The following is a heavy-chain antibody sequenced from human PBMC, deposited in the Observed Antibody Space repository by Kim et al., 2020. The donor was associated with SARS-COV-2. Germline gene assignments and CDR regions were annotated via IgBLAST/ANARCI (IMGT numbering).Heavy chain of an antibody. J-gene: IGHJ4*02. V-gene: IGHV3-30*07. D-gene: IGHD6-25*01. CDR3: ARDFSSGADTGGDFDY. Sequence: SVKVRLNISRDNSKNTVYLQMNSLRVEDTATYYCARDFSSGADTGGDFDYWGQGTLVTVSS.